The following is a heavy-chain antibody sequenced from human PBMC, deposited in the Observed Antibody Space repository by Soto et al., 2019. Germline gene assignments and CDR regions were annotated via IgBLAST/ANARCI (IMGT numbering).Heavy chain of an antibody. D-gene: IGHD3-10*01. Sequence: ASVKVSCKASGYTFTSYGISWVRQAPGQGLEWMGWISAYNGNTNYAQKFQGRVTITAAESTTTAYMELSSLRSEDTAVYYCARDAAGGLLDHWGQGTLVTVSS. CDR2: ISAYNGNT. CDR1: GYTFTSYG. J-gene: IGHJ4*02. V-gene: IGHV1-18*01. CDR3: ARDAAGGLLDH.